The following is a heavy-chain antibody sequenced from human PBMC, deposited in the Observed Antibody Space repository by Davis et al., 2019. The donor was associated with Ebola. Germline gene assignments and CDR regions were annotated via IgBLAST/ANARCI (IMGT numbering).Heavy chain of an antibody. J-gene: IGHJ4*02. D-gene: IGHD3-3*01. CDR3: ARDEGSWSGSDC. Sequence: SETLSLTCAVYGGSFSGYYWSWIRQPPGKGLEWIGEINHSGSTNYNPSLKSRVTISVDTSKNQFSLKLSSVTAADTAVYYCARDEGSWSGSDCWGQGTLVTVAS. CDR1: GGSFSGYY. CDR2: INHSGST. V-gene: IGHV4-34*01.